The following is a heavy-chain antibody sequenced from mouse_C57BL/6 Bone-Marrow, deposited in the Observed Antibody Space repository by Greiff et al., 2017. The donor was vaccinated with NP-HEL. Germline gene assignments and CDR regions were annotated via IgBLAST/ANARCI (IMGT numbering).Heavy chain of an antibody. V-gene: IGHV2-2*01. CDR3: ARRESYYYGSSCSGCAY. CDR1: GFSLTSYG. J-gene: IGHJ3*01. CDR2: IWSGGST. D-gene: IGHD1-1*01. Sequence: VQLQQSGPGLVQPSQSLSITCTVSGFSLTSYGVHWVRQSPGKGLEWLGVIWSGGSTDYNADFISRLSISKDNSKSHVFFKMNSLQADDTSIYYCARRESYYYGSSCSGCAYWGQGTLVTVSA.